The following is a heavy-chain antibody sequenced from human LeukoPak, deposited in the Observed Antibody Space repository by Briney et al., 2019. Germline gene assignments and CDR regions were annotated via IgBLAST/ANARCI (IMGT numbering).Heavy chain of an antibody. D-gene: IGHD2-15*01. CDR3: VRDLEVEGIDATL. V-gene: IGHV3-21*06. CDR2: ISTRSSYI. Sequence: GGSLRLSCAASGFTFSSYSMNWVRQAPGKGLDWVSSISTRSSYIHYADSVKGRFTISRDNAKNSLYLQMNSLRAEDTAVYYCVRDLEVEGIDATLWGQGTLVTVSS. J-gene: IGHJ4*02. CDR1: GFTFSSYS.